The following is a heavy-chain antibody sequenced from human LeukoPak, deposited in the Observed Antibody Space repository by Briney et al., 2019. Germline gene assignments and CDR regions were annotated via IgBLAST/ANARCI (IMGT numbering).Heavy chain of an antibody. CDR1: GYTFTCYY. J-gene: IGHJ4*02. V-gene: IGHV1-69*13. CDR3: ARDLRYYDSSGYYWDY. Sequence: GASVKVSCKASGYTFTCYYMHWVRQAPGQGLEWMGGIIPIFGTANYAQKFQGRVTITADESTSTAYMELSSLRSEDTAVYYCARDLRYYDSSGYYWDYWGQGTLVTVSS. D-gene: IGHD3-22*01. CDR2: IIPIFGTA.